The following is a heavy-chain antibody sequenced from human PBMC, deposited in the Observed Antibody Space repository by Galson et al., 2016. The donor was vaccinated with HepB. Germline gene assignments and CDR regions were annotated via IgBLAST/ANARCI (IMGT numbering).Heavy chain of an antibody. CDR2: NWTDGSHQ. D-gene: IGHD6-19*01. J-gene: IGHJ4*02. V-gene: IGHV3-33*01. CDR3: AREGAPIAVAATAFDS. Sequence: ALRISCAAPGFMFSGYGMPWVRQAPGKGLVRLAGNWTDGSHQYYADSVKGRFTISRDNSKNTLYLQMYSLRAEDTAVYYCAREGAPIAVAATAFDSWGQGILVTVSS. CDR1: GFMFSGYG.